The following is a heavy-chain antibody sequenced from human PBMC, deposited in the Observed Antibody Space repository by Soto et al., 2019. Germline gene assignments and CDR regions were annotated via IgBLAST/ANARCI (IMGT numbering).Heavy chain of an antibody. CDR2: IIPILGIA. CDR3: GGEIVVVPAARGGVEG. Sequence: QVQLVQSGAEVKKPGSSVKVSCKASGGTFSSYTISWVRQAPGQGLEWMGRIIPILGIANYAQKFQGRVTITANKSTSTVTKELSSLSSGEKAVYYGGGEIVVVPAARGGVEGWGQGTLVTVSS. V-gene: IGHV1-69*02. CDR1: GGTFSSYT. D-gene: IGHD2-2*01. J-gene: IGHJ4*02.